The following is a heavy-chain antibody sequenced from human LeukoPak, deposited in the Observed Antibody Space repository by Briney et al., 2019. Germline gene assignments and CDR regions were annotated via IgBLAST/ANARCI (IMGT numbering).Heavy chain of an antibody. CDR2: IGGSVGST. J-gene: IGHJ4*02. D-gene: IGHD1-1*01. Sequence: GGSLRLSCAASGFTFSSYAMSWVRQAPGKGLEWVSGIGGSVGSTYYADSVKGRFTISRDNSKNTLYLQMNSLRAEDTAVYYCAKDLWKPDYWGQGTLVAVSS. CDR1: GFTFSSYA. CDR3: AKDLWKPDY. V-gene: IGHV3-23*01.